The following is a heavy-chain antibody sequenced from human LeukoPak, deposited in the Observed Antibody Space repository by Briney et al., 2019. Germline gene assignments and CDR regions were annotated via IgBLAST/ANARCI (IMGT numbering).Heavy chain of an antibody. CDR2: ISNSGDST. Sequence: GGSLRLSCAASGFTFSSYAMNWVRQAPGKGLEWVSSISNSGDSTYYADSVKGRFTISRDNSKNTLFPQMNSLRAEDTAVYYCAKPPTVTTWVFDQWGQGTLVTVSS. V-gene: IGHV3-23*01. J-gene: IGHJ4*02. CDR1: GFTFSSYA. D-gene: IGHD4-17*01. CDR3: AKPPTVTTWVFDQ.